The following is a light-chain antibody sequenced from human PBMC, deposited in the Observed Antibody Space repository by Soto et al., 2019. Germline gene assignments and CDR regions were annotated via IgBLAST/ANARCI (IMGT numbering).Light chain of an antibody. CDR3: SAWDDSLKGVV. CDR1: SSNIGTNA. J-gene: IGLJ2*01. V-gene: IGLV1-44*01. Sequence: QSVLTQPPSASGTPGQRVTISCSGSSSNIGTNAVNWYQQLPGTAPKLLIYRDNQQPSGVPDRFSGSKSGTSASLAISGLQSEDEADYYCSAWDDSLKGVVFGGGTKLTVL. CDR2: RDN.